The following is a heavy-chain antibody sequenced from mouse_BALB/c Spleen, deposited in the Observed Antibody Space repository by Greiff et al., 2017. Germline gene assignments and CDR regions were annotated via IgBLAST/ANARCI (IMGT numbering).Heavy chain of an antibody. D-gene: IGHD1-1*01. V-gene: IGHV1-84*02. Sequence: QVQLQQSGPELVKPGASVKISCKASGYTFTDYYINWVKQKPGQGLEWIGWIYPGSGNTTYNEKFKGKATLTVDTSSSTAYMQLSSLTSEDTAVYFCARRYYGSSYDYYAMDYWGQGTSVTVSS. CDR2: IYPGSGNT. J-gene: IGHJ4*01. CDR3: ARRYYGSSYDYYAMDY. CDR1: GYTFTDYY.